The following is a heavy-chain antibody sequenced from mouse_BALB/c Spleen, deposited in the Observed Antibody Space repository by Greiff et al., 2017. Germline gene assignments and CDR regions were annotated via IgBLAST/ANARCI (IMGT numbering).Heavy chain of an antibody. CDR1: GFSLTSYG. CDR2: IWAGGST. CDR3: ARGGYDYDEGYFDY. Sequence: VQRVESGPGLVAPSQSLSITCTVSGFSLTSYGVHWVRQPPGKGLEWLGVIWAGGSTNYNSALMSRLSISKDNSKSQVFLKMNSLQTDDTAMYYCARGGYDYDEGYFDYWGQGTTLTVSS. V-gene: IGHV2-9*02. D-gene: IGHD2-4*01. J-gene: IGHJ2*01.